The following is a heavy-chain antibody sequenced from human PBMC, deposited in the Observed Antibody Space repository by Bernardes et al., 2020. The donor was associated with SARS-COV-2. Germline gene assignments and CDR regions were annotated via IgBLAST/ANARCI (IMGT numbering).Heavy chain of an antibody. Sequence: SETLSLTCAVYGGSFSGYYWSWIRQPPGKGLEWIGEINHSGSTNYNPSLKSRVTISVDTSKNQFSLKLSSVTAADTAVYYCARDARGWLQFGNWYFDLWGRGTLVTVSS. CDR1: GGSFSGYY. V-gene: IGHV4-34*01. D-gene: IGHD5-12*01. CDR3: ARDARGWLQFGNWYFDL. J-gene: IGHJ2*01. CDR2: INHSGST.